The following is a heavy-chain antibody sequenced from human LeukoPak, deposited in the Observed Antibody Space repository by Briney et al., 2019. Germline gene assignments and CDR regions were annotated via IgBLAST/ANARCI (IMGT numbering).Heavy chain of an antibody. Sequence: QTGGSLRLSCGASGFTFSSYSMNWVRQAPGKGLEGVSYISSSSSTIYYADSVKGRFTISRDNAKNSLYLQMNSLRAEDTAVYYCAREGRQQPTRYHNWFDPWGQGTLVTVSS. CDR3: AREGRQQPTRYHNWFDP. V-gene: IGHV3-48*04. D-gene: IGHD6-13*01. CDR1: GFTFSSYS. CDR2: ISSSSSTI. J-gene: IGHJ5*02.